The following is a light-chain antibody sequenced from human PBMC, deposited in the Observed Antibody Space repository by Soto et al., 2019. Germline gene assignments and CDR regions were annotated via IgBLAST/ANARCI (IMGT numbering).Light chain of an antibody. CDR3: ASWDDNLHGWV. Sequence: QSVLTQPPSVSEAPRQRVTISCSGSSSNIGNNAVNWYQQLPGKAPKLLIYYDDLKPSGVSDRFSASKSGTSASLAISGLHSEDEAHYFCASWDDNLHGWVFGGGTKVTVL. J-gene: IGLJ3*02. CDR2: YDD. V-gene: IGLV1-36*01. CDR1: SSNIGNNA.